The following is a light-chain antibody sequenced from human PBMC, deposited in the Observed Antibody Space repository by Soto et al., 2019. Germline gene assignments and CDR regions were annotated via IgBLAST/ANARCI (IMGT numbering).Light chain of an antibody. CDR1: GSNFGSNT. V-gene: IGLV1-44*01. J-gene: IGLJ1*01. CDR3: AAWDDRLKGYV. Sequence: QSVLTQPPSASGTPGHRVTISCSGSGSNFGSNTVNWYQHLPGTAPKLLIYNNDQRPSVVPDRFSGSKSGTSASLAISRLQSDDEADYYCAAWDDRLKGYVFGTGTKLTVL. CDR2: NND.